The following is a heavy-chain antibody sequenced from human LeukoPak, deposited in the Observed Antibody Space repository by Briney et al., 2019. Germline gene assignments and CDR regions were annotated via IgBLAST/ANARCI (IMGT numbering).Heavy chain of an antibody. CDR3: ARDLVSLTGYLDY. D-gene: IGHD3-9*01. J-gene: IGHJ4*02. V-gene: IGHV1-69*05. CDR2: IIPIFGTA. CDR1: GGTFSSYA. Sequence: ASAKVSCKASGGTFSSYAISWVRQAPGQGLEWMGRIIPIFGTANYAQKFQGRVTITTDESTSTAYMELSSLRSEDTAVYYCARDLVSLTGYLDYWGQGTLVTVSS.